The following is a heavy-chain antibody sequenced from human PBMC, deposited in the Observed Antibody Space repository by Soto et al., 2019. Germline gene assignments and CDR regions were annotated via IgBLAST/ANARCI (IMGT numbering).Heavy chain of an antibody. J-gene: IGHJ5*02. CDR3: ARDNGNYRSSRITGWFDP. Sequence: ASVKVSCKASGYTFTSYGISWVRQAPGQGLEWMGWISAYNGNTNYAQKLQGRVTMTTDTSTSTAYMELRSLRSDDTAVYYCARDNGNYRSSRITGWFDPWGQGTLVTVSS. CDR2: ISAYNGNT. V-gene: IGHV1-18*01. D-gene: IGHD6-13*01. CDR1: GYTFTSYG.